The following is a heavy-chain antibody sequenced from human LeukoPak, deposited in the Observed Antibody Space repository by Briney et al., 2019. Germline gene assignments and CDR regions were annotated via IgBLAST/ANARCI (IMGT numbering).Heavy chain of an antibody. CDR3: ARSYYDILTGDAFDI. Sequence: SQTLSLTCTVSGGSISSGGYSWSWIRQHPGKGLEWIGYIYYSGSTYYNPSLKSRVTISVDTSKNQVSLKLSSVTAADTAVYYCARSYYDILTGDAFDIWGQGTMVTVSS. CDR2: IYYSGST. J-gene: IGHJ3*02. D-gene: IGHD3-9*01. V-gene: IGHV4-31*03. CDR1: GGSISSGGYS.